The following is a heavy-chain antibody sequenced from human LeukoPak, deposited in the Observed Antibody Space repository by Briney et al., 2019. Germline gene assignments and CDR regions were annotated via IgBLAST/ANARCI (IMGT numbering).Heavy chain of an antibody. J-gene: IGHJ4*02. CDR2: IKQDGSEK. V-gene: IGHV3-7*01. CDR1: GFTFSTYS. CDR3: ARDGCSSTSCYIGYFDY. D-gene: IGHD2-2*02. Sequence: GGSLRLSCAASGFTFSTYSMNWVRQAPGKGLEWVANIKQDGSEKFYVDSVKGRFTISRDNAKNSLYLQMNSLRAEDTAVYYCARDGCSSTSCYIGYFDYWGQGTLVTVSS.